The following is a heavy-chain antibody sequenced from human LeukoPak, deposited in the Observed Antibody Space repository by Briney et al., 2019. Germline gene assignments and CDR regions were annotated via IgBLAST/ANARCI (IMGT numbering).Heavy chain of an antibody. D-gene: IGHD2-15*01. Sequence: PGGSLRLSCAASGFTFSNYEMNWVRQAPGKGLEWVSYISSSGTTIYYAERRFTISRDNAKNSLYLLMNSLRAEDTAIYYCARGYCSGGSCYGGDYWGQGTLVTVSP. J-gene: IGHJ4*02. CDR2: ISSSGTTI. CDR1: GFTFSNYE. V-gene: IGHV3-48*03. CDR3: ARGYCSGGSCYGGDY.